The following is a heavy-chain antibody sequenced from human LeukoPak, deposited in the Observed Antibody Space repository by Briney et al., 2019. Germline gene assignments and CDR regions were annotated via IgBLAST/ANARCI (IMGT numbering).Heavy chain of an antibody. D-gene: IGHD3-10*01. Sequence: GGSLRLSCAASGFTVSSNYMSWVRQAPGKGLEWVSVIYSGGSTYYADSVKGRFTISRDNSKNTLYLQMNSLRAEDTAVYYCARDRRGWGIYYKGNFDYWGRGTLVTVSS. V-gene: IGHV3-53*01. J-gene: IGHJ4*02. CDR1: GFTVSSNY. CDR2: IYSGGST. CDR3: ARDRRGWGIYYKGNFDY.